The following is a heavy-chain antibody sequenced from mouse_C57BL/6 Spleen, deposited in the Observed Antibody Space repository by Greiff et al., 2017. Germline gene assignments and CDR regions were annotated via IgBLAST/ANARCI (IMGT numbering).Heavy chain of an antibody. J-gene: IGHJ2*01. CDR2: IDPPDSET. CDR3: ARRDYGSGYFDY. CDR1: GYTFTSYW. V-gene: IGHV1-52*01. D-gene: IGHD1-1*01. Sequence: QVQLQQPGAELVRPGSSVQLSCKASGYTFTSYWMHWVKQRPIQGLEWIGNIDPPDSETHYNQKFKDKATLTVDKSSSTAYMQLSSLTSEDSAVYYCARRDYGSGYFDYWGQGTTLTGSA.